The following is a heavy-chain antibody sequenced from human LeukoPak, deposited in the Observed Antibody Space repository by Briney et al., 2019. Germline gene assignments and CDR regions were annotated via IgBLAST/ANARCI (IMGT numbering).Heavy chain of an antibody. J-gene: IGHJ4*02. CDR1: GGSFSGYY. Sequence: PSETLSLTCAVYGGSFSGYYWSWIRQPPGKGLEWIGEINHSGSTNYNPSLKSRVIISVDTSKNQFSLKLSSVTAADTAVYYCARGRDSSGYYYGEDYWGQGTLVTVSS. V-gene: IGHV4-34*01. CDR3: ARGRDSSGYYYGEDY. CDR2: INHSGST. D-gene: IGHD3-22*01.